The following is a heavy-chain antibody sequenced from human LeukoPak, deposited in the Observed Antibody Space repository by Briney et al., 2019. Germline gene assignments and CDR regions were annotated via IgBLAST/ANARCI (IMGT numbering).Heavy chain of an antibody. V-gene: IGHV1-18*01. J-gene: IGHJ6*03. CDR3: ARVLLRGTSRLYYMDV. CDR2: ISGYNGNT. Sequence: ASVKVSCKAYGYTFISYGISWVRQAPGQGLEWMGWISGYNGNTNYAQKLQGRVTMTTDTSTNTAYMALRSLRSDDTAIYYCARVLLRGTSRLYYMDVWGEGTTVTISS. D-gene: IGHD2-2*01. CDR1: GYTFISYG.